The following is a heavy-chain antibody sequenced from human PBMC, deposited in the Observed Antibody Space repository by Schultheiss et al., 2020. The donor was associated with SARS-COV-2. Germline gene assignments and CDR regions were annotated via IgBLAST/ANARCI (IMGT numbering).Heavy chain of an antibody. CDR1: GFSFSTYR. CDR2: ISGSGSTT. V-gene: IGHV3-48*01. CDR3: AKVGRRWLQLMYDAFDI. Sequence: GGSLRLSCAASGFSFSTYRMNWVRQAPGKGLEWVSHISGSGSTTYYADSVKGRFTMSRDNAKNSLYLQMNSLRAEDTAVYYCAKVGRRWLQLMYDAFDIWGQGTMVTVSS. D-gene: IGHD5-24*01. J-gene: IGHJ3*02.